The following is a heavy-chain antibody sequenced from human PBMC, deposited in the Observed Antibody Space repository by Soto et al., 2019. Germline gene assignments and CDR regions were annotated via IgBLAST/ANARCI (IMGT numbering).Heavy chain of an antibody. D-gene: IGHD3-9*01. CDR3: ASYDILNGRIEY. Sequence: PSETLSLTCTFSVGSISSGDYYCSWIRQPPGKGLEWIGYIYYSGSTYYNPSLKSRVTISVDTSKNQFSLKLSSVTAADTAVYYCASYDILNGRIEYLGQGTLVIVSS. V-gene: IGHV4-30-4*01. CDR2: IYYSGST. CDR1: VGSISSGDYY. J-gene: IGHJ4*02.